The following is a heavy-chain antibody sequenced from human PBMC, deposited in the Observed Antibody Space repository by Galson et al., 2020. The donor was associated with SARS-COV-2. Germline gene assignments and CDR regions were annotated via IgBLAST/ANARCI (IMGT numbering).Heavy chain of an antibody. V-gene: IGHV1-69*13. CDR3: ARSSIRYCSSTSCPYYYYYYGMDV. CDR2: IIPIFGTA. D-gene: IGHD2-2*01. CDR1: GGTFSSYA. Sequence: GASVKVSCKASGGTFSSYAISWVRQAPGQGLEWMGGIIPIFGTANYAQKFQGRITITADESTSTAYMELSSLRSEDTAVYYCARSSIRYCSSTSCPYYYYYYGMDVLGQGTTVTVSS. J-gene: IGHJ6*02.